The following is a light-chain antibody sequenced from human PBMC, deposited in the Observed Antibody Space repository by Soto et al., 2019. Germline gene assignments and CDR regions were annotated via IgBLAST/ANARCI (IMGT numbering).Light chain of an antibody. J-gene: IGLJ1*01. CDR1: SSNIGAGYD. CDR3: QSYASSLSGYV. V-gene: IGLV1-40*01. Sequence: QSVLTQPPSVSGAPGLRVTISCTGSSSNIGAGYDVHWYQQLPGTAPKLLIYGNSNRPSGVPDRFSGSKSGNSASLAITGLQAEDEADYYCQSYASSLSGYVFGTGTKLTVL. CDR2: GNS.